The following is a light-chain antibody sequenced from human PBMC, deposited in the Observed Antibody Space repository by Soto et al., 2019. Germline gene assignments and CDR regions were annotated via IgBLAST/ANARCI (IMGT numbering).Light chain of an antibody. CDR3: QQCNSYSPGE. V-gene: IGKV1-5*01. CDR2: DGS. J-gene: IGKJ1*01. Sequence: TQAPSPLSASLFLRLTLXFMASLSISSWLAWYQKNPGEAPNLLIYDGSSLESGGSSGFSGSGSGTEFTLPTSSLQPYECATYYCQQCNSYSPGEVGQGTEV. CDR1: LSISSW.